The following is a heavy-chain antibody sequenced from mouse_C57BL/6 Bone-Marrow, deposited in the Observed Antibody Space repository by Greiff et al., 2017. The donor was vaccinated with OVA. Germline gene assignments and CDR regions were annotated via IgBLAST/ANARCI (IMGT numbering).Heavy chain of an antibody. Sequence: QVQLQQPGAELVRPGSSVKLSCKASGYTFTSYWMDWVKQRPGQGLEWIGNIYPSDSETHYNQKFKDKATLTVDKSSSTAYMQLSSLTSEDSEVYYGARDAFYYGSSLWYFDVWGTGTTVTVSS. CDR2: IYPSDSET. CDR3: ARDAFYYGSSLWYFDV. CDR1: GYTFTSYW. V-gene: IGHV1-61*01. J-gene: IGHJ1*03. D-gene: IGHD1-1*01.